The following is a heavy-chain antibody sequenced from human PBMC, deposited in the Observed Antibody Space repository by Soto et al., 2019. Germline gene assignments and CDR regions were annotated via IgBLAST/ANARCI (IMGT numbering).Heavy chain of an antibody. V-gene: IGHV3-21*01. CDR1: GFTFSSYS. J-gene: IGHJ4*02. D-gene: IGHD1-26*01. CDR3: ASQVGATPAGDY. Sequence: EVQLVESGGGLVKPGGSLRLSCAASGFTFSSYSMNWVRQAPGKGLEWVSSISSSSSYIYYADSVKGGFTISRDNAKNSLYLQMNSLRAEDTAVYYCASQVGATPAGDYWGQGTLVTVSS. CDR2: ISSSSSYI.